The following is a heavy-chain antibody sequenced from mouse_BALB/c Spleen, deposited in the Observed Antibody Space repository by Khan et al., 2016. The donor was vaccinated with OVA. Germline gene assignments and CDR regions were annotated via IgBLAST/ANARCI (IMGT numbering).Heavy chain of an antibody. J-gene: IGHJ1*01. D-gene: IGHD2-10*01. Sequence: QVQLKESGPGLVAPSQSLSITCTVSGFSFTNYGVSWVRQPPGKGLEWLGVIWGDGGRNDHYVLISRLSFSKDDSKSQFFLNLNSLQTDDTATYDCAKGGTYFGGYFDVWGAGTTVTVSS. CDR2: IWGDGGR. V-gene: IGHV2-3*01. CDR1: GFSFTNYG. CDR3: AKGGTYFGGYFDV.